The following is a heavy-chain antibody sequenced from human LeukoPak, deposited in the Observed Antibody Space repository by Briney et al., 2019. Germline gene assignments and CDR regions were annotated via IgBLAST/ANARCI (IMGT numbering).Heavy chain of an antibody. J-gene: IGHJ4*02. Sequence: ASVKVSCKASGYTFTGYYMHWVRQAPGQGLEWMGWINPNSGGTNYAQKFQGRVTMTRDTSISTAYMELNSLRAEDTAVYYCARGGAKYSGRIFDYWGQGTLVTVSS. CDR1: GYTFTGYY. V-gene: IGHV1-2*02. CDR3: ARGGAKYSGRIFDY. CDR2: INPNSGGT. D-gene: IGHD1-26*01.